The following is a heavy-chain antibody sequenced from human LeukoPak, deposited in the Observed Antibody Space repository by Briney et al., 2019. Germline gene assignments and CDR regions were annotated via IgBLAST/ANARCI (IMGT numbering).Heavy chain of an antibody. V-gene: IGHV3-11*06. CDR2: ISSSSSYT. D-gene: IGHD3-9*01. J-gene: IGHJ6*04. CDR3: ARSLAYYDILTGYYYYYYYGMDV. Sequence: PGGSLRLSCAASAFTFSDYYMSWIRQAPGKGLEWVSYISSSSSYTNYADSVKGRFTISRDNAKNSLFLQMNSLRAEDTAVYYCARSLAYYDILTGYYYYYYYGMDVWGKGTTVTVSS. CDR1: AFTFSDYY.